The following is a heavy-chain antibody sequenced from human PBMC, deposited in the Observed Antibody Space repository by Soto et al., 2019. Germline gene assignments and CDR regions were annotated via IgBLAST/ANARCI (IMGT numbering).Heavy chain of an antibody. CDR2: IYYSGST. CDR3: ARQQYDFWSGFSRAWFDP. J-gene: IGHJ5*02. D-gene: IGHD3-3*01. Sequence: SETMSLTCTVSGGSISSSSYYWGWIRQPPGKGLEWIGSIYYSGSTYYNPSLKSRVTISVDTSKNQFSLKLSSVTAADTAVYYCARQQYDFWSGFSRAWFDPWGQGTLVTFSS. V-gene: IGHV4-39*01. CDR1: GGSISSSSYY.